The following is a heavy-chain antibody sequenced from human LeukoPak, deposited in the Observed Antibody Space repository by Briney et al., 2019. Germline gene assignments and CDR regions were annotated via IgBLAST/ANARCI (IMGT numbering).Heavy chain of an antibody. Sequence: PSETLSPTCTVSGVSISSYYWSWIRQPAGKGLEWIGRIYTSGSTDYNPSLKSRVTVSVDKSRNQFSLRLSSVTAADTAVYYCARDFVMAVWGKGTTVTVSS. CDR3: ARDFVMAV. V-gene: IGHV4-4*07. J-gene: IGHJ6*04. CDR2: IYTSGST. CDR1: GVSISSYY.